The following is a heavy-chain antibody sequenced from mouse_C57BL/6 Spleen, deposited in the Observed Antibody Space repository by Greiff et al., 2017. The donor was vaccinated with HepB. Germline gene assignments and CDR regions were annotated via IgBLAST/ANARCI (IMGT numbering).Heavy chain of an antibody. CDR1: GYTFTSYG. Sequence: VQLQQSGAELVKPGASVKLSCKASGYTFTSYGISWVKQRTGQGLEWIGGIYPRSGNTNYNEKFKGKATLTADKSSSTAYMELRSLTSEDSAVYCCGFYCCGRAWFAYWGQGTLVTVSA. CDR3: GFYCCGRAWFAY. J-gene: IGHJ3*01. V-gene: IGHV1-81*01. CDR2: IYPRSGNT. D-gene: IGHD1-1*02.